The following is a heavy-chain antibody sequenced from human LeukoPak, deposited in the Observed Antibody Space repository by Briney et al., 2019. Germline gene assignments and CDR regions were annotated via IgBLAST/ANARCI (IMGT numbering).Heavy chain of an antibody. CDR3: AKEAMVRGIDY. D-gene: IGHD5-18*01. CDR1: GFTFSSYA. J-gene: IGHJ4*02. CDR2: IGGSGGST. Sequence: PGGSLRLSCAASGFTFSSYAMTWVRQAPGKGLEWVSTIGGSGGSTFYADSVKGRFTISRDNSKNTLYLQMNSLRAEDTAIYYYAKEAMVRGIDYWGQGTLVTVSS. V-gene: IGHV3-23*01.